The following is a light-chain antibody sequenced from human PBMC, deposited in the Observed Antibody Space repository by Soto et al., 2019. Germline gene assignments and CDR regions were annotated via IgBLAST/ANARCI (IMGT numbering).Light chain of an antibody. CDR2: GAS. Sequence: EIVMTQSPATLSVSPGERATLSCRASQSVSSNLAWYQQKPGQAPRLLIYGASTRATGIPARFSGSGSGTESTLTISSLQSEDFAVYCCQQYNNWPPTFGQGTKVEIQ. CDR1: QSVSSN. J-gene: IGKJ1*01. V-gene: IGKV3-15*01. CDR3: QQYNNWPPT.